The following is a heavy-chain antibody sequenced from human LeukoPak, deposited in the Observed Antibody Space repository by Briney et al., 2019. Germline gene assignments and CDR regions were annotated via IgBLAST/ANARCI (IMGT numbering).Heavy chain of an antibody. D-gene: IGHD3-10*01. CDR3: ARRAYYYGSGKGNWFDP. CDR1: GFTFSNAW. J-gene: IGHJ5*02. V-gene: IGHV4-34*01. CDR2: INHSGST. Sequence: GSLRLSCAASGFTFSNAWMSWVRQAPGKGLEWIGEINHSGSTNYNPSLKSRVTISVDTSKNQFSLKLSSVTAADTAVYYCARRAYYYGSGKGNWFDPWGQGTLVTVSS.